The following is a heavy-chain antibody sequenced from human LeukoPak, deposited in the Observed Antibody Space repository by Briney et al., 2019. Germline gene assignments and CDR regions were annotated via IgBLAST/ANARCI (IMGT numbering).Heavy chain of an antibody. CDR1: GFTFSDYY. D-gene: IGHD2-15*01. CDR3: ARGRPLHRIVVVVAANRVVDY. J-gene: IGHJ4*02. CDR2: ISSSGSTI. V-gene: IGHV3-11*01. Sequence: GGSLRLSCAASGFTFSDYYMSWIRQAPGKGLEWVSYISSSGSTIYYADSVKGRFTISRDNAKNSLYLQMNSLRAEDTAVYYCARGRPLHRIVVVVAANRVVDYWGQGTLVTVSS.